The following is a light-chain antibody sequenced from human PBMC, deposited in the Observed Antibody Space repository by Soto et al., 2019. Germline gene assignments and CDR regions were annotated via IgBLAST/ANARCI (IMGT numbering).Light chain of an antibody. V-gene: IGLV2-14*01. CDR2: EVV. Sequence: QSALTQPASVSGSPGQSITISCTGTSSDIGGYSYVSWYQHHPGKAPKLIIFEVVNRPSGVSHRFSASKSGNTASLTISGPQAEDEADYYCSSYTSSSTLVFGGGTKVTVL. J-gene: IGLJ2*01. CDR3: SSYTSSSTLV. CDR1: SSDIGGYSY.